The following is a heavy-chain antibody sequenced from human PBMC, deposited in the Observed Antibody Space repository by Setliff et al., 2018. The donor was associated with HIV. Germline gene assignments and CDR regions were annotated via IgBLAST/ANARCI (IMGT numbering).Heavy chain of an antibody. CDR1: GYSVSSGYY. D-gene: IGHD5-18*01. CDR2: IYHSGST. Sequence: PSETLSLTCAVSGYSVSSGYYWGWIRQPPGKGLEWNGSIYHSGSTYYNPSLKSRVTISVDTSKNQFSLKLSSVTAADTAVYYCARDRSPVQLWLRRYNWFDPWGQGTLVTVSS. V-gene: IGHV4-38-2*02. CDR3: ARDRSPVQLWLRRYNWFDP. J-gene: IGHJ5*02.